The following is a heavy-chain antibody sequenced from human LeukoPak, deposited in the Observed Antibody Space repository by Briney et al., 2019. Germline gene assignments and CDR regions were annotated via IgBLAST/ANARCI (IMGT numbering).Heavy chain of an antibody. CDR3: ARDILTGSIEV. J-gene: IGHJ4*02. V-gene: IGHV3-53*01. D-gene: IGHD3-9*01. CDR2: IYSGGST. Sequence: GSLRLSFAASGFTVSSNYMSWGRQAPGKGLGWVSVIYSGGSTYYADSVKGRFTISRDNSKNTLYLQMNSLGAEDTAVYYCARDILTGSIEVWGQGTLVTVSS. CDR1: GFTVSSNY.